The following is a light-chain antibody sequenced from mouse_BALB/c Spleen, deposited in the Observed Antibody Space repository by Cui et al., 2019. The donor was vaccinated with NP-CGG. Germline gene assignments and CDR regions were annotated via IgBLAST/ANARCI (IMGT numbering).Light chain of an antibody. CDR3: ALWYSNHWV. V-gene: IGLV1*01. J-gene: IGLJ1*01. CDR1: TGAVTTSNY. CDR2: GTN. Sequence: QAVVIHEPALTTSPGETVTLTCRSSTGAVTTSNYANWVQEKPDHFFTGLIGGTNNRAPGVPARFSGSLIGDKAALTITGAQTEDETIYFCALWYSNHWVFGGGTKLTVL.